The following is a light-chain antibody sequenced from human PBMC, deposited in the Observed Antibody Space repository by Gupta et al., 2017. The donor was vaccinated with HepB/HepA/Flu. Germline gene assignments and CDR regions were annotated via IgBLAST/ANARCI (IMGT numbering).Light chain of an antibody. CDR3: LQRSSWLT. V-gene: IGKV3-11*01. Sequence: ELLLTQSPAALPLSPGERATLSCRASQSVGKFLVWYQQKPGQAPRLLISDASNRATGIPARFSGSGSGTDFTLTISSLEPEDFAVYYCLQRSSWLTFGGGTRVEIK. J-gene: IGKJ4*01. CDR1: QSVGKF. CDR2: DAS.